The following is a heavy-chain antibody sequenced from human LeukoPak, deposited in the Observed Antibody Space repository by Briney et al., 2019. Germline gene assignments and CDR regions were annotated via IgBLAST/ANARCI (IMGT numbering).Heavy chain of an antibody. CDR3: ARSAYYYDSSGAYLDH. J-gene: IGHJ4*02. CDR1: GGSISSSSYY. D-gene: IGHD3-22*01. V-gene: IGHV4-39*07. CDR2: IYYSGST. Sequence: SETLSLTCTVSGGSISSSSYYWGWIRQPPGKGLEWIGSIYYSGSTYYNPSLKSRVTISVDTSKNQFSLKLSSVTAADTAVYYCARSAYYYDSSGAYLDHWGQGTLVTVSS.